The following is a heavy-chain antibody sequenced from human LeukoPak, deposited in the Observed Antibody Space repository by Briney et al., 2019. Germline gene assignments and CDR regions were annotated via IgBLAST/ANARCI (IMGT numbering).Heavy chain of an antibody. CDR2: ISSSGSTI. D-gene: IGHD3-22*01. J-gene: IGHJ4*02. CDR1: GFTFSSYE. V-gene: IGHV3-48*03. CDR3: ARGRGYYDSSGYNY. Sequence: GGSLRLSCAASGFTFSSYEMNWVRQAPGKGLEWVSYISSSGSTIYYADSVKGRFTISRDNAKNSLYLQMNSLRAEDTAVYYCARGRGYYDSSGYNYWGQGTLVTVSS.